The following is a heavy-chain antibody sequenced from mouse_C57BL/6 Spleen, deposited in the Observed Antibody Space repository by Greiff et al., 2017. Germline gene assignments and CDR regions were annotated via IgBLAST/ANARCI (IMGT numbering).Heavy chain of an antibody. J-gene: IGHJ2*01. CDR2: IHPNSGST. V-gene: IGHV1-64*01. CDR3: ASGWGYYFDY. Sequence: QVQLQQSGAELVKPGASVKLSCTASGYTFTSYWMHWVKQRPGQGLEWIGKIHPNSGSTNYNEKFKSKATLTVDNSSSTAYMQLSSLTSEDSAVSYCASGWGYYFDYWGQGTTLTVSS. D-gene: IGHD1-2*01. CDR1: GYTFTSYW.